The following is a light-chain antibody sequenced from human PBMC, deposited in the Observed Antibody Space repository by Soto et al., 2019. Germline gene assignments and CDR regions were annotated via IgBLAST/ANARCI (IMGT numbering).Light chain of an antibody. J-gene: IGKJ4*01. CDR2: GTS. V-gene: IGKV3-20*01. CDR3: QQYVSSPLT. CDR1: RSVTSDY. Sequence: EIVLTQSPGTLSLSPGERATLSCGASRSVTSDYLAWFQQKPGQAPRLLIYGTSSRAADIPDRFSGSGSGTDFSLTISRLEPEDSAVYYCQQYVSSPLTFGGGTTVEIK.